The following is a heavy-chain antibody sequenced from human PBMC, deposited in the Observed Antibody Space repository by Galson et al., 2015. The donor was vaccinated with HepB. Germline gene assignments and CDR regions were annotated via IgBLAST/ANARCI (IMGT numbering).Heavy chain of an antibody. D-gene: IGHD7-27*01. CDR3: ARDATSGARGGNWCDP. CDR1: GYTFTSYG. J-gene: IGHJ5*02. CDR2: ISAYNGNT. V-gene: IGHV1-18*01. Sequence: SVKVSCKASGYTFTSYGISWVRQAPGQGLEWMGWISAYNGNTNYAQKLQGRVTMTTDTSTTTAYMELRSLRSDDTAVYYCARDATSGARGGNWCDPWGQGTLVTVSS.